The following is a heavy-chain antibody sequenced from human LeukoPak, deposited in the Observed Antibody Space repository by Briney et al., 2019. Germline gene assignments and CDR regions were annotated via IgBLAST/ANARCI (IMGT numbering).Heavy chain of an antibody. CDR1: GFAFSSYG. J-gene: IGHJ4*02. V-gene: IGHV3-30*02. D-gene: IGHD3-22*01. CDR2: IRSDGSNK. CDR3: AKDPGSDSSASPHFGS. Sequence: GGSLRLSCAPSGFAFSSYGMQWVRQAPGKGLEWVAFIRSDGSNKYYADSVKGRFTISRDNSKNTLCLQMNSLRAEDTAVYYCAKDPGSDSSASPHFGSWGPGTLVTVSS.